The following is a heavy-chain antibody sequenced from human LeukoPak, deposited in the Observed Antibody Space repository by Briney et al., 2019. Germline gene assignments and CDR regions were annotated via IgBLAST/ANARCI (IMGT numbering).Heavy chain of an antibody. J-gene: IGHJ4*02. V-gene: IGHV4-61*02. Sequence: PSETLSLTCTVSGGSISSGSYYWSWIRQPAGKGLEWIGRIYTSGSTNYNPSLKSRVTISVDTSKNQFSLKLSSVTAADTAVYYCARDGSSWGLGYYDSSGYQDDWGQGTLVTVSS. CDR1: GGSISSGSYY. CDR2: IYTSGST. D-gene: IGHD3-22*01. CDR3: ARDGSSWGLGYYDSSGYQDD.